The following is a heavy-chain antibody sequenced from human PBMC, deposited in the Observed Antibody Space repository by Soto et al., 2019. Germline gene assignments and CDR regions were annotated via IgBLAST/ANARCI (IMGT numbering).Heavy chain of an antibody. CDR3: AGTSSHQWYYMDV. CDR2: TYYRSRWYN. J-gene: IGHJ6*03. CDR1: GDSVPSNSAT. Sequence: SQTLSLTCATSGDSVPSNSATWNWIRLSPSRGLEWLARTYYRSRWYNDYAVSVRSRITVNPDTSKNQFSLQLTSVTPEDTAVYYCAGTSSHQWYYMDVWGKGTTVTVSS. V-gene: IGHV6-1*01. D-gene: IGHD1-7*01.